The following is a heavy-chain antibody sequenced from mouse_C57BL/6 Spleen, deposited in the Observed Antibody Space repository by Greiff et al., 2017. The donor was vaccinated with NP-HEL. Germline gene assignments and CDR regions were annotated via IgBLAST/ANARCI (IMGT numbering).Heavy chain of an antibody. CDR3: AREKLGHYYAMDY. CDR2: IYYSGTI. CDR1: GISITTGNYR. J-gene: IGHJ4*01. V-gene: IGHV3-5*01. D-gene: IGHD4-1*01. Sequence: EVKLQESGPGLVKPSQTVFLTCTVTGISITTGNYRWSWIRQFPGNKLEWIGYIYYSGTITYNPSLTSRTTITRDTPKNQFFLEMNSLTAEDTATYYCAREKLGHYYAMDYWGQGTSVTVSS.